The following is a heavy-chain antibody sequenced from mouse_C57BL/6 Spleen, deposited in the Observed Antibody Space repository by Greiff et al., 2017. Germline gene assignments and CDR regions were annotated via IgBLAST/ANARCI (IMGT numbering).Heavy chain of an antibody. CDR3: TRIRLTAQASFFDY. J-gene: IGHJ2*01. V-gene: IGHV1-15*01. D-gene: IGHD3-2*02. Sequence: QVHVKQSGAELVRPGASVTLSCKASGYTFTDYEMHWVKQTPVHGLEWIGAIDPETGGTAYNQKFKGKAILTADKSSSTAYMELRSLTSEDSAVYYCTRIRLTAQASFFDYWGQGTTLTVSS. CDR1: GYTFTDYE. CDR2: IDPETGGT.